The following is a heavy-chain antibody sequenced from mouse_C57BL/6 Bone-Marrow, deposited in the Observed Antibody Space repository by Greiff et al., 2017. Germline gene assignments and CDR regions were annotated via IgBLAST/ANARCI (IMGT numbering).Heavy chain of an antibody. J-gene: IGHJ2*01. V-gene: IGHV5-17*01. Sequence: EVKLVESGGGLVKPGGSLKLSCAASGFTFSDYGMHWVRQAPEKGLEWVAYISSGSSTIYSADTVKGRFTISRDNAKNTLFLQMTSLRSEDTAMYYCARYLGDYWGQGTTLTVSS. D-gene: IGHD3-3*01. CDR2: ISSGSSTI. CDR1: GFTFSDYG. CDR3: ARYLGDY.